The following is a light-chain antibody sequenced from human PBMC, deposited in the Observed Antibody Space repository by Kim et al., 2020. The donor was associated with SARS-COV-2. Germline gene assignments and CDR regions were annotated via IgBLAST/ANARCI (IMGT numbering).Light chain of an antibody. CDR2: GTS. V-gene: IGKV3-15*01. Sequence: APGESATLSCRASQSVSNHLAWYQQKPGQAPRLLIYGTSTRATGIPARFSGSGSGTEFTLTISSLQSEDFAVYYCQQYNNWPGWTFGQGTKVDIK. CDR1: QSVSNH. J-gene: IGKJ1*01. CDR3: QQYNNWPGWT.